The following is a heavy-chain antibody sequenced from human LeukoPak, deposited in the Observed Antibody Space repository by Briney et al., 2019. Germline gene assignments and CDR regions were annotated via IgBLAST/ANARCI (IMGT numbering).Heavy chain of an antibody. CDR3: AREGFYDSSGYPY. V-gene: IGHV1-2*06. Sequence: GASVKVSCKASGGTFSSYAISWVRQAPGQGLEWMGRINPNSGGTNYAQKFQGRVTMTRDTSISTAYMELSRLRSDDTAVYYCAREGFYDSSGYPYWGQGTLVTVSS. D-gene: IGHD3-22*01. CDR2: INPNSGGT. J-gene: IGHJ4*02. CDR1: GGTFSSYA.